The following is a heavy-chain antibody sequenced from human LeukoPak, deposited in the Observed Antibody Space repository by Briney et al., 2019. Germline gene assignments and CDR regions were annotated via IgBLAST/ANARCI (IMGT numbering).Heavy chain of an antibody. Sequence: GGSLRLSCAGSGFALKSYSLTWVRQAPGKGLEWVSSISSTSAYIHYADSVKGRFTISRDNVDNVVYLEMNSLGAEDTATYYCARVAVSGPTGWFDSWGQGTLVIVSS. D-gene: IGHD2-8*02. CDR2: ISSTSAYI. CDR1: GFALKSYS. J-gene: IGHJ5*01. V-gene: IGHV3-21*01. CDR3: ARVAVSGPTGWFDS.